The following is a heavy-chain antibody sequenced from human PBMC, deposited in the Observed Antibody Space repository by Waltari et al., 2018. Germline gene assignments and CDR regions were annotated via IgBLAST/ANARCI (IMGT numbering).Heavy chain of an antibody. V-gene: IGHV3-48*04. D-gene: IGHD3-16*01. J-gene: IGHJ4*02. CDR3: ARGAHMITFGGVRRGLFDY. CDR1: GFTFSSYS. Sequence: EVQLVESGGGLVQPGGSLRLSCAASGFTFSSYSMTWVRQPPGKGVEWVSYISSSSSTIYYPDSVTGRFTISRDNAKNSLYLQMNSLRAEDTAVYYCARGAHMITFGGVRRGLFDYWGQGTLVTVSS. CDR2: ISSSSSTI.